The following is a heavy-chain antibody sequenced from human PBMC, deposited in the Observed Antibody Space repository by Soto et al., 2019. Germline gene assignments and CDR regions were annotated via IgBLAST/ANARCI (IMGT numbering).Heavy chain of an antibody. D-gene: IGHD4-17*01. V-gene: IGHV1-2*04. Sequence: QVQLVQSGAEVKKPGASVKVSCKASGYTFTGYYMHWVRQAPGQGLEWMGWINPNSGGTNYAQKFQGWVTMTRDTSISTAYMELSRLRSDDTAVYYCARVSIDTVTTSYYYYGMDVWGQGTTVTVSS. CDR1: GYTFTGYY. CDR2: INPNSGGT. J-gene: IGHJ6*02. CDR3: ARVSIDTVTTSYYYYGMDV.